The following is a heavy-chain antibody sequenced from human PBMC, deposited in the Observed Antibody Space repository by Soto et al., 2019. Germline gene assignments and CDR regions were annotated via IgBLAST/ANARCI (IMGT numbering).Heavy chain of an antibody. D-gene: IGHD3-22*01. J-gene: IGHJ5*02. Sequence: PVGSLRLSCAASGFTFSSYSMNWVRQAPGKGLEWVSSISSSSSYIYYADSVKGRFTISRDNAKNSLYLQMNSLRAEDTAVYYCARDLFYYDSSGSENWFDPWGQGTLVTSPQ. CDR3: ARDLFYYDSSGSENWFDP. V-gene: IGHV3-21*01. CDR2: ISSSSSYI. CDR1: GFTFSSYS.